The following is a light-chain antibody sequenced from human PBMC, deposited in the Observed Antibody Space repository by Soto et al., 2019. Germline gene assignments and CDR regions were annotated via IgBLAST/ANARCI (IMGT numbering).Light chain of an antibody. J-gene: IGLJ2*01. CDR1: SSDVGGFDY. Sequence: QSALTKPRSVSGSPGQSVTISCTGTSSDVGGFDYVSWYQQHPGKAPKLVICDVTKRPSGVPDRFSGSKSGNTASLTISGLQTQDEADYYCCSYAGLHTVVFGGGTKLTVL. CDR2: DVT. V-gene: IGLV2-11*01. CDR3: CSYAGLHTVV.